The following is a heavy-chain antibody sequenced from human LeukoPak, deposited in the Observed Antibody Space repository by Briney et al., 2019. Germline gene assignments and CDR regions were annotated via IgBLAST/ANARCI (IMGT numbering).Heavy chain of an antibody. CDR1: GFTFSSYA. CDR2: ISGSGGST. V-gene: IGHV3-23*01. D-gene: IGHD2-2*01. Sequence: GGSLRLSCAASGFTFSSYAMSWVRQAPGKGLEWVSAISGSGGSTYYADSVKGRFTISRDNSKNTLYLQMNSLRAEDTAVYYCAPRGGSSTSLGWGQGTLVTVSS. CDR3: APRGGSSTSLG. J-gene: IGHJ4*02.